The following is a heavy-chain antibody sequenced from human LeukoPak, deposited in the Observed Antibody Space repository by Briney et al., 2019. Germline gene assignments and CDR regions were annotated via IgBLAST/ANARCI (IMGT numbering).Heavy chain of an antibody. V-gene: IGHV1-69*05. CDR1: GGTFSSYA. CDR3: ATHPQGYFDY. J-gene: IGHJ4*02. Sequence: ASVKVSCKASGGTFSSYATSWVRQAPGPGLEWMGGIIPIFGTANYAQKFQGRVTITTDESTSTAYMELSSLRSEDTAVYYCATHPQGYFDYWGQGTLVTVSS. CDR2: IIPIFGTA.